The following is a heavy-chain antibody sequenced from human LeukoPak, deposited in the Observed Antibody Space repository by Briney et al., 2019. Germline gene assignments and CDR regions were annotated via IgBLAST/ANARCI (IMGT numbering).Heavy chain of an antibody. CDR3: ARVRTAGSGWTQKDFDY. Sequence: ASVKVSCKASGYTFTSYEINWVRQATGQGLEWMGWMNPNSGNPNSGNTGYAQKFQGRVTLTRNTSISTAYMELSSLRSEDTAVYYCARVRTAGSGWTQKDFDYWGQGTLVTVSS. D-gene: IGHD6-19*01. J-gene: IGHJ4*02. CDR2: MNPNSGNPNSGNT. V-gene: IGHV1-8*01. CDR1: GYTFTSYE.